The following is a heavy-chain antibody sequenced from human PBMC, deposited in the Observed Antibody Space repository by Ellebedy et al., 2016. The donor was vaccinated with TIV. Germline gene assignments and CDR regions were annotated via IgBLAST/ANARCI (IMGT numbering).Heavy chain of an antibody. V-gene: IGHV3-23*01. CDR3: AKSFARSSYYSYGMDV. J-gene: IGHJ6*02. Sequence: GESLKISCAASGFTFSSYAMSWVRQAPGKGLEWVSAISGSGGSTYYADSVKGRFTISRDNSKNTLYLQMNSLRAEDTAVYYCAKSFARSSYYSYGMDVWGQGTTVTVSS. CDR1: GFTFSSYA. CDR2: ISGSGGST. D-gene: IGHD2-21*01.